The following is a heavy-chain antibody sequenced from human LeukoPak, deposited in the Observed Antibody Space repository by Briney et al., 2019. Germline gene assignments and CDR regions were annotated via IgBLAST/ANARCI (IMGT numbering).Heavy chain of an antibody. CDR1: GFTFSSYW. CDR2: IKQDGSEK. V-gene: IGHV3-7*03. D-gene: IGHD6-13*01. CDR3: ARGGSSSWYGVYFDY. Sequence: GGSLRLSCAASGFTFSSYWMSWVRQAPGKGLEWVANIKQDGSEKYYVDSVKGRFTISRDNAKNSLYLQMNSLRAEDTAVYYCARGGSSSWYGVYFDYWGQGTLVTVSS. J-gene: IGHJ4*02.